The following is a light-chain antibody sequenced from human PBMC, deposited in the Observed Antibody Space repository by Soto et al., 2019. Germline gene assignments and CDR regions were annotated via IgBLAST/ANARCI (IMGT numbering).Light chain of an antibody. CDR2: DAS. V-gene: IGKV1-5*01. J-gene: IGKJ1*01. Sequence: DIHMTHSPSTLSASVGDRVTITCRASESIRSWLAWYQQKPGKAPKLLIYDASSLESGVPSRFSGSGSGTEFSLTISSLQPDDFASYYCQQYKSYPWTVGQGTKVDI. CDR3: QQYKSYPWT. CDR1: ESIRSW.